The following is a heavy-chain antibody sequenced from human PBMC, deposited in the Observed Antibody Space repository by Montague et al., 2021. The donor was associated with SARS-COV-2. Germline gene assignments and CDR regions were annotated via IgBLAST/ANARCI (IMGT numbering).Heavy chain of an antibody. D-gene: IGHD1-26*01. CDR3: AKDLGSYGDGDY. V-gene: IGHV3-23*01. CDR2: ISGSGGST. CDR1: GFTFSSYA. J-gene: IGHJ4*02. Sequence: SLRLSCAASGFTFSSYAMSWVRQAPGKGLEWVSAISGSGGSTYYAASVKGRFTISRDNSKNTLYLQMNSLRAEDTAVYYCAKDLGSYGDGDYWGQGTLVTVSS.